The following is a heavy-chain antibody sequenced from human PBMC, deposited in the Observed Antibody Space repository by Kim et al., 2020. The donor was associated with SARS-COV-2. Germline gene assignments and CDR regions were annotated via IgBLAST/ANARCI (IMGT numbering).Heavy chain of an antibody. CDR1: GFTFSSYG. CDR2: ISYDGSNK. D-gene: IGHD5-18*01. Sequence: GGCLRLSCAASGFTFSSYGMHWVRQAPGKGLEWVAVISYDGSNKYYADSVKGRFTISRDNSKNTLYLQMNSLSAEDTVVYYCAKGIQLWPGDRYYYYGMDVWGQGTTVTVSS. J-gene: IGHJ6*02. V-gene: IGHV3-30*18. CDR3: AKGIQLWPGDRYYYYGMDV.